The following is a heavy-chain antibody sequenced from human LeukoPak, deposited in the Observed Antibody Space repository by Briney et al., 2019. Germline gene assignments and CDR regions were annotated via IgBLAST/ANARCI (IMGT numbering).Heavy chain of an antibody. Sequence: GGSLRLSCAASGNYWMHWVRQAPGKGLVWVSHINSDGSWTSYADSVKGRFTISKDNSHNTLYLQMNSLRAEDTAVYFCASRRGDYATGYFDYWGQGTLVTVSS. CDR2: INSDGSWT. J-gene: IGHJ4*02. CDR1: GNYW. D-gene: IGHD1-1*01. V-gene: IGHV3-74*01. CDR3: ASRRGDYATGYFDY.